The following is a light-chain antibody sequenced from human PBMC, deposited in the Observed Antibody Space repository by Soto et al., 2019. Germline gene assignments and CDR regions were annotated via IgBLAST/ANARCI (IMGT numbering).Light chain of an antibody. Sequence: QSALTQPASISGSPGQTITMSCTGSDSDIGAYNYVSWYQHHPGKAPKLIIFEVNNQPSGVSHRFSGSKSANTASLTISGLKADDEADYYCAAKTTSHTRVFGGGTKVTVL. J-gene: IGLJ3*02. CDR1: DSDIGAYNY. CDR2: EVN. CDR3: AAKTTSHTRV. V-gene: IGLV2-14*01.